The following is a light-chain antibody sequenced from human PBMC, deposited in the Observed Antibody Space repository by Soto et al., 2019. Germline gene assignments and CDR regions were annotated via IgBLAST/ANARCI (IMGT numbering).Light chain of an antibody. J-gene: IGKJ1*01. V-gene: IGKV1-17*01. CDR1: QGIGDD. CDR3: LQHRSYPWT. CDR2: GVF. Sequence: DIQMTQSPSSLSASVGDRVTLTCRASQGIGDDLGWYQQQPGRVPKRLIYGVFNLQSGVPSRFSGSGSGTEFTLTISSLQPEDFATYYCLQHRSYPWTFGQGTKVEIK.